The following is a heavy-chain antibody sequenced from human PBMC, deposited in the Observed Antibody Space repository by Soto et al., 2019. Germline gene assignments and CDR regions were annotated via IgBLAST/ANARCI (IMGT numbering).Heavy chain of an antibody. V-gene: IGHV4-30-2*01. CDR3: ARGSGGASDY. D-gene: IGHD1-26*01. Sequence: SETLSLTCAVSGGSISSGGYSWSWIRQPPGKGLEWIGYIYHSGSTYYNPSLKSRVTISVDRSKNQFSLKLSSVTAADTAVYYCARGSGGASDYWGQGTLVTVSS. J-gene: IGHJ4*02. CDR2: IYHSGST. CDR1: GGSISSGGYS.